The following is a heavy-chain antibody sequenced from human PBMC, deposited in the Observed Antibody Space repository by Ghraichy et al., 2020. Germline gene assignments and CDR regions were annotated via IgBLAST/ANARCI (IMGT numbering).Heavy chain of an antibody. CDR2: IIPIFGTA. D-gene: IGHD2-2*01. V-gene: IGHV1-69*13. J-gene: IGHJ4*02. CDR1: GGTFSSYA. CDR3: ARGGYCSSTSCYSFDY. Sequence: SVKVSCKASGGTFSSYAISWVRQAPGQGLEWMGGIIPIFGTANYAQKFQGRVTITADESTSTAYMELSSLRSEDTAVYYCARGGYCSSTSCYSFDYWGQGTLVTVSS.